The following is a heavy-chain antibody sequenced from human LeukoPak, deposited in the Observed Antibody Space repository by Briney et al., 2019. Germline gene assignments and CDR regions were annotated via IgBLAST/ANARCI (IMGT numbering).Heavy chain of an antibody. CDR1: GFAVSTSW. V-gene: IGHV3-7*03. D-gene: IGHD6-13*01. CDR2: LQDDGSHQ. J-gene: IGHJ4*02. Sequence: GESLRLSCAASGFAVSTSWMGWVRQAPGKGLEWVASLQDDGSHQYYVDSAKGRFTISRENAKNSLFLQMSSLRVEDTAVYYCARDLSSRDAYWGQGTPVTVSS. CDR3: ARDLSSRDAY.